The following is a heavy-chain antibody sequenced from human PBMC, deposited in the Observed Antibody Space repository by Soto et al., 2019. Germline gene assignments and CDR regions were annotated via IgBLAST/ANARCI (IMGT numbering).Heavy chain of an antibody. V-gene: IGHV3-30-3*01. CDR1: GFTFSSYA. CDR3: ARDPRPPLMTTVTFDY. D-gene: IGHD4-17*01. CDR2: ISYDGSNK. J-gene: IGHJ4*02. Sequence: QVQLVESGGGVVQPGRSLRLSCAASGFTFSSYAMHWVRQAPGKGLEWVAVISYDGSNKYYADSVKGRFTISRDNSKNTLYLQMNSLRAEDTAVYYCARDPRPPLMTTVTFDYWGQGTLVTVSS.